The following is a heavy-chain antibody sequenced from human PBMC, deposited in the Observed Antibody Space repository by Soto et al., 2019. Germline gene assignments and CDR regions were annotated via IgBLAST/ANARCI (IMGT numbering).Heavy chain of an antibody. CDR1: GFSLSTTEEG. CDR3: AHGSCFGADCYPNPYFHF. J-gene: IGHJ4*02. V-gene: IGHV2-5*02. Sequence: QITLKESGPTLVKPTQTLTLTCTFSGFSLSTTEEGVGWIRQPPGKAPEWLALIYRDDDKRYSPSLKTRLTITKDTSKNQVVLTVTNVDPVDTATYYCAHGSCFGADCYPNPYFHFWGQGILVTVSS. D-gene: IGHD2-21*02. CDR2: IYRDDDK.